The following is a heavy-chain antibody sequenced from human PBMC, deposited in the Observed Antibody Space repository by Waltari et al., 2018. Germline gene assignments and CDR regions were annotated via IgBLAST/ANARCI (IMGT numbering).Heavy chain of an antibody. CDR2: IRYDGSNK. Sequence: GVVQPGGSLRLSCAASGFTFSSYGMHWVRQAPGKGLEWVAFIRYDGSNKYYADSVKGRFTISRDNSKNTLYLQMNSLRAEDTAVYYCAKDTQFLYYYYMDVWGKGTTVTISS. V-gene: IGHV3-30*02. CDR3: AKDTQFLYYYYMDV. J-gene: IGHJ6*03. CDR1: GFTFSSYG.